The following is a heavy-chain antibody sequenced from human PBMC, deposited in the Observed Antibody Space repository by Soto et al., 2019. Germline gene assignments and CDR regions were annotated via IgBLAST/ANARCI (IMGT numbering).Heavy chain of an antibody. D-gene: IGHD3-3*01. Sequence: ASVKVSCKASGYTFTSYDINWVRQATGQGLEWMGWMNPNSGNTGYAQKFQGRVTMTRNTSISTAYMELSSLRSEDTAVYYCARRETYYDFWSGYFVLSGMDVWAQCTTFTVS. V-gene: IGHV1-8*01. CDR3: ARRETYYDFWSGYFVLSGMDV. CDR2: MNPNSGNT. CDR1: GYTFTSYD. J-gene: IGHJ6*02.